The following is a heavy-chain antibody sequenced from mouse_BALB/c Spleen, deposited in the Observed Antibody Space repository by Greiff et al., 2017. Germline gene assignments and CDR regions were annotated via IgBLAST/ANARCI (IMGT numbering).Heavy chain of an antibody. J-gene: IGHJ4*01. CDR2: ISYSGST. V-gene: IGHV3-2*02. D-gene: IGHD2-1*01. CDR3: AREYYGNPYYAMDY. CDR1: GYSITSDYA. Sequence: EVMLVESGPGLVKPSQSLSLTCTVTGYSITSDYAWNWIRQFPGNKLEWMGYISYSGSTSYNPSLKSRISITRDTSKNQFFLQLNSVTTEDTATYYCAREYYGNPYYAMDYWGQGTSVTVSS.